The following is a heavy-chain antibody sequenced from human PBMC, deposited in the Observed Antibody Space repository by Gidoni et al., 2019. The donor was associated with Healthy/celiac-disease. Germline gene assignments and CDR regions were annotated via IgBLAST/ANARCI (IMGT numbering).Heavy chain of an antibody. Sequence: QVQLVQSGAEVKKPGASVKVSCKASGYTFTSYGISWVRQAPGQGLEWLGWISASNGNTNYAQKLQGRVTMTTDTSTSTAYMELRSLSSDDTAVYYCARVGPGYCSSTSCVGFDPWGQGTLVTVSS. V-gene: IGHV1-18*01. CDR3: ARVGPGYCSSTSCVGFDP. CDR1: GYTFTSYG. D-gene: IGHD2-2*01. CDR2: ISASNGNT. J-gene: IGHJ5*02.